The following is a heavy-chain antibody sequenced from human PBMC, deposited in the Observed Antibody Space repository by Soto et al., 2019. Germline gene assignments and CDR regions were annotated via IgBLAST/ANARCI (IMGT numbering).Heavy chain of an antibody. D-gene: IGHD5-18*01. V-gene: IGHV1-2*02. CDR3: ARRDSSGSFDY. Sequence: VASVKVSCKASGYTFSYFYIHWVRLAPGQGLEWMGWLNPKSGGTSHAPKFQGRVTMTRDTSTSTVYMELRSLTSDDRAIYFCARRDSSGSFDYWGQGTPVTSPQ. CDR1: GYTFSYFY. J-gene: IGHJ4*02. CDR2: LNPKSGGT.